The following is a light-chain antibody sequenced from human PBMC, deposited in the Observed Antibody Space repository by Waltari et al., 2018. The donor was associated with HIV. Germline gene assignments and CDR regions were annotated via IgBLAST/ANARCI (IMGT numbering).Light chain of an antibody. CDR2: NNN. J-gene: IGLJ2*01. Sequence: QSVLTQPPSASGTPGPRVTISCSGSSSNIGSNTVNWYQQPPGTAPKLLIYNNNQRPSGVPDRFSGSKSGTSASLAISGLQSEDEADYYCAAWDDSLNGVIFGGGTKLTVL. V-gene: IGLV1-44*01. CDR3: AAWDDSLNGVI. CDR1: SSNIGSNT.